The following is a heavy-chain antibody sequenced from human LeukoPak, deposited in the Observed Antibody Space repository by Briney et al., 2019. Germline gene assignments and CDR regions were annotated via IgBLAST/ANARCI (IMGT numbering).Heavy chain of an antibody. Sequence: GGSLRLSCAASGFTFSSYVMSWVRQAPGSRLEWVSSISGSGGTTNYADSVKGRFTISRDSSKNTLYLQMNSLRADDTALYYCARDMSGTTWSSDYWGQGTLVTVSS. CDR2: ISGSGGTT. CDR3: ARDMSGTTWSSDY. J-gene: IGHJ4*02. CDR1: GFTFSSYV. V-gene: IGHV3-23*01. D-gene: IGHD1-14*01.